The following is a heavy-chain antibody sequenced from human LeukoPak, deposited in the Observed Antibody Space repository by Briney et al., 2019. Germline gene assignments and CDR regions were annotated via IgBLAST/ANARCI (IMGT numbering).Heavy chain of an antibody. Sequence: SETLSLTCTVSGYSISSYYWSWIPQPLAKRLEWSGYIYYSGSTNYNPSLKSRVTISVDTSKNQFSLKLSSVTAADTAVYYCARWGSSSSGSYYYYMDVWGKGTTVTVSS. J-gene: IGHJ6*03. CDR1: GYSISSYY. D-gene: IGHD6-6*01. V-gene: IGHV4-59*01. CDR3: ARWGSSSSGSYYYYMDV. CDR2: IYYSGST.